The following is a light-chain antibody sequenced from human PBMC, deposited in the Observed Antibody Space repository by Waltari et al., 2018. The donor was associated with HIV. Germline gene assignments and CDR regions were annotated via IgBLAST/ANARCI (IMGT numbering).Light chain of an antibody. CDR1: QSVLYNSDNKNY. Sequence: VLTQSPDSLAVSLGERATINCKSSQSVLYNSDNKNYLAWYQQKPGQPPNLLISWASTRESGVPDRFSGSGSGTDFPLTISSLQAEDVAIYYCQQYHTSWTFGQGTKVEIK. J-gene: IGKJ1*01. V-gene: IGKV4-1*01. CDR3: QQYHTSWT. CDR2: WAS.